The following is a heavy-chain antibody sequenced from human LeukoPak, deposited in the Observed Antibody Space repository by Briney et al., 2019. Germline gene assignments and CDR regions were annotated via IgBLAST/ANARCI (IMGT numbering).Heavy chain of an antibody. CDR3: ASAQGYCSSTSCYVFDY. V-gene: IGHV1-69*04. J-gene: IGHJ4*02. CDR1: GGTFSSYA. D-gene: IGHD2-2*01. CDR2: IIPILGIA. Sequence: SVKVSCKASGGTFSSYAISWVRQAPGQGLEWMGRIIPILGIANYAQKFQGRVTITADKSTSTAYMELSSLRSEDTAVYYCASAQGYCSSTSCYVFDYWGQGTLVTVSS.